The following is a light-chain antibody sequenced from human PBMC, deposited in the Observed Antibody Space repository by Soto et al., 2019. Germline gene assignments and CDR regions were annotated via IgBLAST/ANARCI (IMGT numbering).Light chain of an antibody. CDR3: QSYDSGLSGSDV. CDR1: SSNIGAGYD. J-gene: IGLJ1*01. V-gene: IGLV1-40*01. Sequence: QSVLTQPPSVSGAPGQRVTISCTGSSSNIGAGYDVHWYQRLPGTAPKVLIYGNNNRPSGVPDRFSGSKSGTSASLAITGLQAEAEADYYCQSYDSGLSGSDVFGTGTKVTVL. CDR2: GNN.